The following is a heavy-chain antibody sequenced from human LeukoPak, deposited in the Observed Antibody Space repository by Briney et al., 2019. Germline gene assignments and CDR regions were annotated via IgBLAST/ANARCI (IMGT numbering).Heavy chain of an antibody. J-gene: IGHJ1*01. Sequence: GSSVKVSCKASGGTFSSYAISWVRQAPGQGLEWMGGIIPIFGTANYAQKFQGRVTVTADESTSTVYMELSSLRSEDTAVYYCARGPPTAQYFQHWGQGTLVTVSS. CDR3: ARGPPTAQYFQH. V-gene: IGHV1-69*01. CDR1: GGTFSSYA. D-gene: IGHD1-1*01. CDR2: IIPIFGTA.